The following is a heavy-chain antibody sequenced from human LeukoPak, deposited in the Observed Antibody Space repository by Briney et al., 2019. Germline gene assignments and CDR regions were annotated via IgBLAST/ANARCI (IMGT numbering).Heavy chain of an antibody. V-gene: IGHV1-69*13. CDR3: ARDGYGGNSDGSYYYGMDV. D-gene: IGHD4-23*01. CDR2: IIPIFGTA. CDR1: GGTFSSYA. J-gene: IGHJ6*02. Sequence: SVKVSCKASGGTFSSYAISWVRQAPGQGLEWMGGIIPIFGTANYAQKFQGRVTITADESTSTAYMELSSLRSEDTAVYYCARDGYGGNSDGSYYYGMDVWGQGTTVTVSS.